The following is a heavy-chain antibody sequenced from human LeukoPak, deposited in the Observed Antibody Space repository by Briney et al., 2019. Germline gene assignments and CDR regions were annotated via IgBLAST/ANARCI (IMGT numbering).Heavy chain of an antibody. Sequence: GGSLRLSCAASGFTFSSYAMHWVRQAPGKGLEWVAVIWYDGSNKYYADSVKGRFTISRDNSKNTLYLQMNSLRAEDTAVYYCARDRGYSGYDLDYWGQGTLVTVSS. CDR3: ARDRGYSGYDLDY. V-gene: IGHV3-33*08. CDR1: GFTFSSYA. J-gene: IGHJ4*02. D-gene: IGHD5-12*01. CDR2: IWYDGSNK.